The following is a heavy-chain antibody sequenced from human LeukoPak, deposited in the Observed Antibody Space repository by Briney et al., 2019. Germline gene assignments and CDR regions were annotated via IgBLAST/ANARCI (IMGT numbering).Heavy chain of an antibody. D-gene: IGHD3-9*01. Sequence: GGSLRLSCAASGFTFRHYAMSWVRQAPGKGLEWVSSISDSGFTTYYADSVRGRFTISRDNSKNTLYLQMNSLRAEDTAVYYCARENRYDILTGYWRGDFDYWGQGTLVTVSS. V-gene: IGHV3-23*01. J-gene: IGHJ4*02. CDR2: ISDSGFTT. CDR3: ARENRYDILTGYWRGDFDY. CDR1: GFTFRHYA.